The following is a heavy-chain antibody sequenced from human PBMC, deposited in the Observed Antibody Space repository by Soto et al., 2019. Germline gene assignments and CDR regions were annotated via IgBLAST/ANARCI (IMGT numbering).Heavy chain of an antibody. V-gene: IGHV4-59*08. CDR2: IYYSGST. D-gene: IGHD5-12*01. Sequence: PSETLSLTCTVSGGTISSYYWSWIRQTPGKGLEWIGYIYYSGSTNYNPSLKSRVTISVDTSKNQFSLKLSSVTAADTAVYYCARQGNSGYDYEYYFDYWGQGTLVTVSS. CDR3: ARQGNSGYDYEYYFDY. CDR1: GGTISSYY. J-gene: IGHJ4*02.